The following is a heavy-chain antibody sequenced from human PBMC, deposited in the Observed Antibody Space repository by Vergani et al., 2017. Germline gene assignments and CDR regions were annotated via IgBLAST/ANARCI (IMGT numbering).Heavy chain of an antibody. V-gene: IGHV3-66*01. D-gene: IGHD3-10*01. CDR3: ARDSRVRGVSYYYYYMDV. CDR1: GFTVSSNY. CDR2: IYSGGST. J-gene: IGHJ6*03. Sequence: EVQLVESGGGLVQPGGSLRLSCAASGFTVSSNYMSWVRQAPGKGLEWVSVIYSGGSTYDADSVKGRFTISRDNSKNTLYLQMNSLRAEDTAVYYCARDSRVRGVSYYYYYMDVWGKGTTVTVSS.